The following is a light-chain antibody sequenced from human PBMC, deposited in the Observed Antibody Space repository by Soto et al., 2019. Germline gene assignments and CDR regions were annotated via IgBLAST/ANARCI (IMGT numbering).Light chain of an antibody. J-gene: IGKJ1*01. Sequence: EIVMAQSPATLSVSPGERATLSCRASQSVSSNLAWYQQKPGQAPRLLIYGASTRATGIPARFSGSGSGTEFTLTISSLQSEDFAVYYCQPYNNLPPVTFGQGTKVDIK. CDR3: QPYNNLPPVT. CDR2: GAS. CDR1: QSVSSN. V-gene: IGKV3-15*01.